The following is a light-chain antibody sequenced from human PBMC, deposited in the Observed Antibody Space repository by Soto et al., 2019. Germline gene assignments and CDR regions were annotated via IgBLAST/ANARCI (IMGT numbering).Light chain of an antibody. CDR2: DNN. CDR1: SSNIGNNY. V-gene: IGLV1-51*01. Sequence: QSVLTQPPSVSAAPGQKVTISCSGSSSNIGNNYVSWYQQLPGTAPKLLIYDNNKRPSGIPDRFSGSKSGTSGTLDITGLQTGDEADYYCATWDYSLTGEVFGGGTKFTVL. J-gene: IGLJ2*01. CDR3: ATWDYSLTGEV.